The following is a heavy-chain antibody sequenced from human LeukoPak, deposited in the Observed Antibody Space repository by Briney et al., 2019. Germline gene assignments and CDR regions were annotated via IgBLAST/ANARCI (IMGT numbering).Heavy chain of an antibody. CDR3: AKLDSSGYYYDAFDI. Sequence: PGGSLRLSCAASGFTFSSYAMSWVRQAPGKGLEWVSAISGSDGSTYYADSVKGRFTISRDNSKNTLYLQMNSLRAEDTAVYYCAKLDSSGYYYDAFDIWGQGTMVTVSS. D-gene: IGHD3-22*01. CDR2: ISGSDGST. CDR1: GFTFSSYA. V-gene: IGHV3-23*01. J-gene: IGHJ3*02.